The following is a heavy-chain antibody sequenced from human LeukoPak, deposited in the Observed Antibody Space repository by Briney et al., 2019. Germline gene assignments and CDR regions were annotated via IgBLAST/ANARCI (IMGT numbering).Heavy chain of an antibody. J-gene: IGHJ5*02. CDR3: ARHAHDFRSGYSYRQRWFDP. CDR2: IYYSGST. D-gene: IGHD3-3*01. CDR1: GGSISSSSYY. V-gene: IGHV4-39*01. Sequence: SETLSLTCTVSGGSISSSSYYWGWIRQPPGKGLEWIGSIYYSGSTYYNPSLKSRVTISVDTSKNQFSLKLSSVTAADTAVYYCARHAHDFRSGYSYRQRWFDPWGQGTLVTVSS.